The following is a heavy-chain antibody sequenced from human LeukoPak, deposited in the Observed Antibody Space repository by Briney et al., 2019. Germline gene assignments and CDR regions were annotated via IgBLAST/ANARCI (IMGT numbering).Heavy chain of an antibody. D-gene: IGHD4-17*01. V-gene: IGHV3-7*01. CDR1: GFRFSSHW. CDR2: IKQDGSEK. Sequence: AGGSLRLSCAASGFRFSSHWMSWVRQAPGKGLEGVATIKQDGSEKYYMDSVKGRFTISRDNAKNSLYLQMNSLRVEDTAVYYCAKDPNGDYIGTFDIWGQGTMVTVSS. J-gene: IGHJ3*02. CDR3: AKDPNGDYIGTFDI.